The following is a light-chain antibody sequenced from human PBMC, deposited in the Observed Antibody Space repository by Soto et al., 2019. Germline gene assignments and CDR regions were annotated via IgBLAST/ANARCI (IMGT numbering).Light chain of an antibody. V-gene: IGKV1-39*01. CDR2: AAS. CDR3: QQSYRTAYT. CDR1: QSIVNY. J-gene: IGKJ2*01. Sequence: DIQMTQSPSSLSASVGDRVTITCRASQSIVNYLNWYQQKPGKAPNLLIYAASSLLSGVPSRFSGSGSGIDFTLTISSLQPEDFASYYCQQSYRTAYTFGQGTKVEIK.